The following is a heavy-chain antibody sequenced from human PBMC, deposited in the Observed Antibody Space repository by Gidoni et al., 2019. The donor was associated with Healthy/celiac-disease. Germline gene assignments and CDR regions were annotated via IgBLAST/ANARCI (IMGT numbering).Heavy chain of an antibody. Sequence: EVQLLESGGGLVQPGGSLRLSCAASGFTFSSYAMSWVRQDPGQGLEWVSAISGSGGSTYYADSVKGRFTISRDNSKNTLYLQMNSLRAEDTAVYYCAKVGGSSWYEYYFDYWGQGTLVTVSS. CDR1: GFTFSSYA. J-gene: IGHJ4*02. D-gene: IGHD6-13*01. CDR3: AKVGGSSWYEYYFDY. V-gene: IGHV3-23*01. CDR2: ISGSGGST.